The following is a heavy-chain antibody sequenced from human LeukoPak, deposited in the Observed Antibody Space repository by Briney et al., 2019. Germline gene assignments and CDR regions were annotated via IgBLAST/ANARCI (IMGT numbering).Heavy chain of an antibody. D-gene: IGHD3-9*01. CDR3: ARIFVTLFDY. J-gene: IGHJ4*02. Sequence: ASVKVSCKASGYTFTGYYIHWVRQAPGQGLEWMGRINPNSGSTKYAQKFQGRVTMTRDTSISTAYMELSRLRSDDTAVYYCARIFVTLFDYWGQGTLVTVSS. CDR2: INPNSGST. V-gene: IGHV1-2*06. CDR1: GYTFTGYY.